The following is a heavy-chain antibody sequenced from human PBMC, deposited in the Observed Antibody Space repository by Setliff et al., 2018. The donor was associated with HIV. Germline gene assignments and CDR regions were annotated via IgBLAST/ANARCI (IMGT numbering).Heavy chain of an antibody. J-gene: IGHJ5*02. CDR2: IYSGGIT. D-gene: IGHD3-10*01. Sequence: SETLSLTCAVXXGSISSAYWSLVRQPPGXGLEWMGXIYSGGITKYTPSLKSRVTISVXXSKNRFALTLRSVTAADTAVYYCARTRSGTYYGEMNWFDPWGQGXXXXVSS. CDR1: XGSISSAY. CDR3: ARTRSGTYYGEMNWFDP. V-gene: IGHV4-59*08.